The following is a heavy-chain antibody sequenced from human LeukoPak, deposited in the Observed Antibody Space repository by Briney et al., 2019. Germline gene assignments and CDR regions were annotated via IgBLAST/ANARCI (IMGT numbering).Heavy chain of an antibody. J-gene: IGHJ3*02. D-gene: IGHD3-3*01. CDR1: GFTFSSYA. CDR2: ISYDGSNK. Sequence: GGSLRLSCAAAGFTFSSYAMHWVRQAPGKGLEWVAVISYDGSNKYYADSVKRRFTTSRDNSKNTLYLQMNSLRAEDTAVYYCAREARGDFFDAFDIWGQGTMVTVSS. V-gene: IGHV3-30-3*01. CDR3: AREARGDFFDAFDI.